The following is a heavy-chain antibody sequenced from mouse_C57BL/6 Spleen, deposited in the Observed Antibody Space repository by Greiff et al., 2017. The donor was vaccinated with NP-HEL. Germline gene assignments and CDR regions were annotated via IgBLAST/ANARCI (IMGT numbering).Heavy chain of an antibody. CDR1: GYTFTSYT. Sequence: VQLQQSGAELARPGASVKMSCKASGYTFTSYTMHWVKQRPGQGLEWIGYINPSSGYTKYNQKFKDKATLTADKSSSTAYMQLSSLTSEDSAVYYCARREYYGSDAMDYWGQGTSVTVSS. D-gene: IGHD1-1*01. V-gene: IGHV1-4*01. CDR2: INPSSGYT. CDR3: ARREYYGSDAMDY. J-gene: IGHJ4*01.